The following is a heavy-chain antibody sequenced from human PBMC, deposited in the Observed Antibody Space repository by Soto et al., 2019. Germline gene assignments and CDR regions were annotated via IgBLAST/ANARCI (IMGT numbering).Heavy chain of an antibody. Sequence: QVQLVQSGAEVKKPGASVKVSCMTYGYTFTSYDINWVRQASGQGLEWVGWMNTNNGYTAYAPKFQGRVTVTRNPSIRTVYIEVSSLRSEATAVYYCAREWSAAGNYYGMDVWGQGTTVTVSS. CDR2: MNTNNGYT. CDR3: AREWSAAGNYYGMDV. D-gene: IGHD6-13*01. CDR1: GYTFTSYD. J-gene: IGHJ6*02. V-gene: IGHV1-8*01.